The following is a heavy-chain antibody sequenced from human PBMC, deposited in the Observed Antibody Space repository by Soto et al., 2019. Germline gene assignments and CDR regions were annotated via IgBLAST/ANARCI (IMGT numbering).Heavy chain of an antibody. CDR1: GFTFSSYG. CDR2: IWYDGSNK. D-gene: IGHD6-19*01. V-gene: IGHV3-33*01. CDR3: ARDMTSSGWGGDAFDV. J-gene: IGHJ3*01. Sequence: QVQLVESGGGVVQPGRSLRLSCAASGFTFSSYGTHWVRQAPGKGLDWVAVIWYDGSNKYYADSVKGRFTISRDNSKNTLYLKMNSLRVEDTAVYYCARDMTSSGWGGDAFDVWGQGTMVTVSS.